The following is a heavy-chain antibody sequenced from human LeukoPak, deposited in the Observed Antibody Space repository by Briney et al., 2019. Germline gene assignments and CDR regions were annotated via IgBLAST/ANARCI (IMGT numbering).Heavy chain of an antibody. V-gene: IGHV3-30*04. CDR3: ARDPHYGSGSYYNYYYYYMDV. CDR2: ISYDGSNK. CDR1: GFTFSSYA. D-gene: IGHD3-10*01. J-gene: IGHJ6*03. Sequence: GGSLRLSCAASGFTFSSYAMHWVRQAPGKGLEWVAVISYDGSNKYYADSVKGRFTISRDNSKNTLYLQMNSLRAEDTAVYYCARDPHYGSGSYYNYYYYYMDVWGKGTTVTVSS.